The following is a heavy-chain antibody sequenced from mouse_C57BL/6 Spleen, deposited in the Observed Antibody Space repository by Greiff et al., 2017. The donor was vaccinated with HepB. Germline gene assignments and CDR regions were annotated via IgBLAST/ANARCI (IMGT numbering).Heavy chain of an antibody. V-gene: IGHV1-72*01. CDR2: IDPNSGGT. Sequence: QVQLQQPGAELVKPGASVKLSCKASGYTFTSYWMHWVKQRPGRGLEWIGRIDPNSGGTKYNEKFKSKATLTVDKPSSSAYMQLSSLTSEDSAVYYCARRKEVITTVVARYFDVWGTGTTVTVSS. CDR3: ARRKEVITTVVARYFDV. J-gene: IGHJ1*03. D-gene: IGHD1-1*01. CDR1: GYTFTSYW.